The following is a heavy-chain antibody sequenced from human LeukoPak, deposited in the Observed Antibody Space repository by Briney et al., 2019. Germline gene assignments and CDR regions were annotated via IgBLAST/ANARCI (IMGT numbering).Heavy chain of an antibody. J-gene: IGHJ2*01. CDR3: ATIVTYYYDSSGYYYGWYFDL. D-gene: IGHD3-22*01. CDR2: INPNSGGT. V-gene: IGHV1-2*06. CDR1: GHTFTGYY. Sequence: GASVKVSCKASGHTFTGYYIHWVRQAPGQGLEWMGRINPNSGGTDYAQNFQGRVTLTRDTSINTAYMDLSRLASDDTAVYYCATIVTYYYDSSGYYYGWYFDLWGRGTLVTVSS.